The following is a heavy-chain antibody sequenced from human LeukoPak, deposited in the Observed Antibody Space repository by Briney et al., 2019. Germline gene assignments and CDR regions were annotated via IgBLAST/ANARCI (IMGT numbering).Heavy chain of an antibody. CDR2: INWNGGRI. CDR3: AREGGSHAFDI. D-gene: IGHD2-15*01. J-gene: IGHJ3*02. CDR1: GFTFDDFD. Sequence: PGGSLRLSCGASGFTFDDFDMGWVRQVPGQGLKWVSGINWNGGRIIYADSVKGRFTISRDNAKNSLYLQMNGLRAEDTAVYYCAREGGSHAFDIWGQGTMVTVSS. V-gene: IGHV3-20*04.